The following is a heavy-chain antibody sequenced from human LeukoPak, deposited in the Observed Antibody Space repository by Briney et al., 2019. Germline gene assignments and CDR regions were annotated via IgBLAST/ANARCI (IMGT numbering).Heavy chain of an antibody. D-gene: IGHD4-4*01. CDR2: MNPNSGNT. Sequence: ASVKVSCKASGYTFTSYDINWVGQATGQGLEWMGWMNPNSGNTGYAQKFQGRVTMTRNTSISTAYMELSSLRSEDTAVYYCARGSRQYDAFDIWGQGTMVTVSS. CDR3: ARGSRQYDAFDI. CDR1: GYTFTSYD. J-gene: IGHJ3*02. V-gene: IGHV1-8*01.